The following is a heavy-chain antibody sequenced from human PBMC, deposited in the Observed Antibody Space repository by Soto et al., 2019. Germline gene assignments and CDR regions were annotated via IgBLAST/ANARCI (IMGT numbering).Heavy chain of an antibody. CDR2: ISGYNGNT. Sequence: QVQLVQSGADVKKPGASVKVSCKASGYTFTNYGIDWVRQAPGQGLEWMGWISGYNGNTKYAQNLQGRATMTTDTSTSTAYMELRSLISDDTAVYYCAREGDIMGLDCFDIWGQGTVVTVSS. CDR1: GYTFTNYG. CDR3: AREGDIMGLDCFDI. J-gene: IGHJ3*02. V-gene: IGHV1-18*01. D-gene: IGHD1-26*01.